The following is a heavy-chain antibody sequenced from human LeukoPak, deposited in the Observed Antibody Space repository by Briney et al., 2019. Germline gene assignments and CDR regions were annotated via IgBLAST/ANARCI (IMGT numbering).Heavy chain of an antibody. Sequence: GASVKVSCKASGYLFINYGITWLRQAPGQGLECMGWISPYSGNTDYAQKLQGRVTMTTDRSTTTAYMELRSLGFDDTAVYYCALIPGGSWAFDFWGQGTLVSVSS. D-gene: IGHD6-13*01. V-gene: IGHV1-18*01. CDR3: ALIPGGSWAFDF. CDR2: ISPYSGNT. CDR1: GYLFINYG. J-gene: IGHJ4*02.